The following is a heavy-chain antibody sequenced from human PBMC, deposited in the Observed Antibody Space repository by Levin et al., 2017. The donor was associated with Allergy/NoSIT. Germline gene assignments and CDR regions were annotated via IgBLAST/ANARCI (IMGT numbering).Heavy chain of an antibody. CDR2: IKQDGSEK. Sequence: GGSLRLSCAASGFTFSSYWMSWVRQAPGKGLEWVANIKQDGSEKYYVDSVKGRFTISRDNAKNSLYLQMNSLRAEDTAVYYCVLLIAVAEGHDAFDIWGQGTMVTVSS. CDR3: VLLIAVAEGHDAFDI. V-gene: IGHV3-7*01. J-gene: IGHJ3*02. D-gene: IGHD6-19*01. CDR1: GFTFSSYW.